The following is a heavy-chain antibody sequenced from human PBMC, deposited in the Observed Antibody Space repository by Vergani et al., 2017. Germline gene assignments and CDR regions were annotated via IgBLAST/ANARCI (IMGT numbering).Heavy chain of an antibody. CDR2: IHTSGST. J-gene: IGHJ4*02. CDR1: GGSINSHNYY. D-gene: IGHD3-22*01. V-gene: IGHV4-61*02. Sequence: QVQLQESGPGLVKPSQTLSLTCTVSGGSINSHNYYWSWLRQPAGKGLGWIGRIHTSGSTNYNPSLKSRVTMSEDTSKNQFSLKLTSGTAADTAVYFCARGSCLGCSCYNPLFDYWGQGILVTVSS. CDR3: ARGSCLGCSCYNPLFDY.